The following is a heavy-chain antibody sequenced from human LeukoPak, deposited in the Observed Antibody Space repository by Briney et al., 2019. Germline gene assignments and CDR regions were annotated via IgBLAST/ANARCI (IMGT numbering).Heavy chain of an antibody. V-gene: IGHV4-38-2*02. D-gene: IGHD6-13*01. Sequence: SETLSLTCTVSGYSITSAYYWGWIRQPPGKGLEWIGSFFLKGSTYYNPSLKSRVTMSVDTSKNQFSLKLSSVTAADTAVYYCARDRGSSWSPNNWFDPWGQGTLVTVSS. CDR2: FFLKGST. CDR3: ARDRGSSWSPNNWFDP. J-gene: IGHJ5*02. CDR1: GYSITSAYY.